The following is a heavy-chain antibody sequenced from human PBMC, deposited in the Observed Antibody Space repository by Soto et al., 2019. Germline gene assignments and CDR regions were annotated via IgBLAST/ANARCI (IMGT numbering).Heavy chain of an antibody. CDR3: ATRYDSSGYLFDY. Sequence: SVKVSCKASGGTFSSYAISWVRQAPGQGLEWMGGIIPIFGTANYAQKFQGRVAITADESTSTAYMELSSLRSEDTAVYYCATRYDSSGYLFDYWGQGTLVTVSS. CDR1: GGTFSSYA. D-gene: IGHD3-22*01. J-gene: IGHJ4*02. V-gene: IGHV1-69*13. CDR2: IIPIFGTA.